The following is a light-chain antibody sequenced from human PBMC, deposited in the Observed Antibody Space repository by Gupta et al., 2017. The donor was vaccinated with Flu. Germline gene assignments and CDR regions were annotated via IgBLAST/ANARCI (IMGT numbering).Light chain of an antibody. V-gene: IGLV1-40*01. CDR1: SNIGAGYD. CDR2: DNN. Sequence: SNIGAGYDVRWYDQLPGTAPKVLIYDNNSRPSGIPDRLSGSRSGTSASLAITGLQAEDEADYYCQSYDSRLSAWVFGGGTKLTVL. J-gene: IGLJ3*02. CDR3: QSYDSRLSAWV.